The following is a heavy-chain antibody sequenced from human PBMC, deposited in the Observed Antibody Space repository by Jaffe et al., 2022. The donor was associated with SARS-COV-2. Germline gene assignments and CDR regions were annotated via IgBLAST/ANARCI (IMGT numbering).Heavy chain of an antibody. V-gene: IGHV3-30*18. CDR2: TSYDGSDK. CDR1: GFTFSSYG. Sequence: QVQLVESGGGVVQPGRSLTLSCAASGFTFSSYGMHWFRQAPGKGLEWVAVTSYDGSDKYYADSVKGRFTISRDNSKNTLYLQMNSLRVEDTAVYYCAKDPGHCSGGSCYSHFEYWGQGTLVTVSS. D-gene: IGHD2-15*01. J-gene: IGHJ4*02. CDR3: AKDPGHCSGGSCYSHFEY.